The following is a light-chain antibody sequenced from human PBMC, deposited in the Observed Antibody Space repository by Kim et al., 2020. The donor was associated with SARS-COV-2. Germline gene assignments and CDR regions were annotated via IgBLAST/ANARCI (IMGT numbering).Light chain of an antibody. CDR1: QSVSTN. V-gene: IGKV3-15*01. CDR2: GAS. CDR3: QQHNNWPPLT. J-gene: IGKJ4*01. Sequence: SPGERATLSCRASQSVSTNLAWYQQKPGQAPRLLIYGASTRATGVPDRFNGSGSGTEFTLTISSLQSEDFAVYYCQQHNNWPPLTFGGGTKVDIK.